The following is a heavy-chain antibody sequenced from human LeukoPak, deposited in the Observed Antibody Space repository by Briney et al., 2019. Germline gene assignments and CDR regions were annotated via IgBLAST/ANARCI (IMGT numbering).Heavy chain of an antibody. CDR1: GYTFTNFG. J-gene: IGHJ3*02. D-gene: IGHD6-19*01. CDR2: ISTYNGNT. CDR3: ARAGGWAREDYKADAFDI. Sequence: ASVKVSCKASGYTFTNFGISWVRQTPGQGLEWMGWISTYNGNTNYAQKVQGRVTMTTDTSTSTAYMELRSLRSDDTAVYYCARAGGWAREDYKADAFDIWGLGTMVTVSS. V-gene: IGHV1-18*01.